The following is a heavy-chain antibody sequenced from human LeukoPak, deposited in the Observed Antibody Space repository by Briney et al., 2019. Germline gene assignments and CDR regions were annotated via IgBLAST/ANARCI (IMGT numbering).Heavy chain of an antibody. V-gene: IGHV3-48*03. J-gene: IGHJ4*02. Sequence: GGSLRLSCAASGFTFSSYEVNWVRQAPGKGLEWVSYISSSGSTIYYADSVKGRFTISRDNAKNSLYLQMNSLRADDTAVYYCAAWGYCSGGSCYRFSFRDYFDYWGQGTVVTVSS. CDR3: AAWGYCSGGSCYRFSFRDYFDY. CDR2: ISSSGSTI. CDR1: GFTFSSYE. D-gene: IGHD2-15*01.